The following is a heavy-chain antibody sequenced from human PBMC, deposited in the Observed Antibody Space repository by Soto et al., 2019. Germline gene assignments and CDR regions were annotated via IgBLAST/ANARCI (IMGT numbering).Heavy chain of an antibody. J-gene: IGHJ4*02. CDR1: GGSVSSGSYY. CDR3: ARDQLVGAAGGFDY. Sequence: PSETLSLTCTVSGGSVSSGSYYWSSIRQPPGKGLEWIGYIYYSGSTNYNPSLKSRVTISVDTSKNQFSLKLSSVTAADTAVYYCARDQLVGAAGGFDYWGQGTLVTVSS. CDR2: IYYSGST. V-gene: IGHV4-61*01. D-gene: IGHD6-13*01.